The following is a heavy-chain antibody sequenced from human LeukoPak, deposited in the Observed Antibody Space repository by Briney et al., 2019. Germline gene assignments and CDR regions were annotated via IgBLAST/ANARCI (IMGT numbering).Heavy chain of an antibody. CDR2: INPNTGGT. CDR1: GYTFTGYY. J-gene: IGHJ4*02. V-gene: IGHV1-2*02. Sequence: ASVKVSCKASGYTFTGYYVHWVRQAPGQGLEWMGWINPNTGGTNYAQKFQGRVTVTRDTSISTAYMELSSLRSEDTAVYYCATYNWNDGRGDYWGQGTLVTVSS. D-gene: IGHD1-20*01. CDR3: ATYNWNDGRGDY.